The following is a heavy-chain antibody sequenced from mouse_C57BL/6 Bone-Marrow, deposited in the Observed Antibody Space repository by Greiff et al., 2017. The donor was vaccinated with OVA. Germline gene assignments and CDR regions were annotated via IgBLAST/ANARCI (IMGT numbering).Heavy chain of an antibody. CDR1: GYAFSSYW. Sequence: VMLVESGAELVKPGASVKISCKASGYAFSSYWMNWVKQRPGKGLEWIGQIYPGDGDTNYNGKFKGKATLTADKSSSTAYMQLSSLTSEDSAVYFCARWPYDYYAMDYWGQGTSVTVSS. CDR3: ARWPYDYYAMDY. CDR2: IYPGDGDT. V-gene: IGHV1-80*01. D-gene: IGHD6-5*01. J-gene: IGHJ4*01.